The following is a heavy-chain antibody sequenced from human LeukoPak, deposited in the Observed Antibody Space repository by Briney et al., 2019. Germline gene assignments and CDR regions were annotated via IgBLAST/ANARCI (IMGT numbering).Heavy chain of an antibody. Sequence: GGSLRLSCAASGFTFSSYAMHWVRQAPGKGLEWVAVISYDGSNKYYADSVKGRFTISRDNSKNTLYLQMNSLRAEDTAVYYCARDRRPGYDWRGFDYWGQGTLVTVPS. V-gene: IGHV3-30-3*01. J-gene: IGHJ4*02. D-gene: IGHD5-12*01. CDR2: ISYDGSNK. CDR3: ARDRRPGYDWRGFDY. CDR1: GFTFSSYA.